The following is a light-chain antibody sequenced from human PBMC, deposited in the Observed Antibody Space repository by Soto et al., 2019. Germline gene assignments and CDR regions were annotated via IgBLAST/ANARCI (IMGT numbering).Light chain of an antibody. CDR2: AAS. CDR1: QGISNY. V-gene: IGKV1-27*01. CDR3: QQANSFPIT. J-gene: IGKJ5*01. Sequence: DIQMTPSPSSLSASVVDRVTITCRASQGISNYLAWYQQKPGKVPKLLIYAASTRATGIPARFSGSGSGTEFTLTISSLQPEDFATYYCQQANSFPITFGQGTRLEIK.